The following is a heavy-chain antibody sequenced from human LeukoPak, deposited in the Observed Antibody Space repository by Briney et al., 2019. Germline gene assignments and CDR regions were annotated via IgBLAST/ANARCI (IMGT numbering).Heavy chain of an antibody. Sequence: SETLSLTCALYGGSFSSYSWSWTWIRQTPEKGLEWIGEIIEKGNANYNPSLKSRVTIDLDTSKNQFSLNLTSLIAADTAMYYCARGYYPPRWYFDLWGRGTLVTVSS. V-gene: IGHV4-34*01. CDR1: GGSFSSYS. J-gene: IGHJ2*01. D-gene: IGHD3-10*01. CDR2: IIEKGNA. CDR3: ARGYYPPRWYFDL.